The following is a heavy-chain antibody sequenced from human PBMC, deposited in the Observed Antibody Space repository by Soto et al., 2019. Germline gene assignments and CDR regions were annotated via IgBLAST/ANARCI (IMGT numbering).Heavy chain of an antibody. CDR3: AKVRGLVSPHY. Sequence: GGSLRLSCAAPGFTFSSYAMSWVRQAPGKGLEWVSAISGSGGTTYYADSVKGRFTISRDNSKNTLYLQVNILTAEDTAVYYCAKVRGLVSPHYWGQGTLVTVSS. D-gene: IGHD3-10*01. J-gene: IGHJ4*02. V-gene: IGHV3-23*01. CDR2: ISGSGGTT. CDR1: GFTFSSYA.